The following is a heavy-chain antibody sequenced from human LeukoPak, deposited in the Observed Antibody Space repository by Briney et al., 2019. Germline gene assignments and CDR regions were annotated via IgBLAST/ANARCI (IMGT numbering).Heavy chain of an antibody. V-gene: IGHV4-59*01. CDR2: IYYTGST. D-gene: IGHD3-22*01. J-gene: IGHJ4*02. CDR1: DGSISGYY. CDR3: ARQMSYYDSSGFGY. Sequence: PSETLSLTCSVSDGSISGYYWSWIRQPPGKGLEWIGYIYYTGSTNYNPSLKSRVTMSVDTSKNHFSLKLSSVTAADTAVYYCARQMSYYDSSGFGYWGQGTLVTVSS.